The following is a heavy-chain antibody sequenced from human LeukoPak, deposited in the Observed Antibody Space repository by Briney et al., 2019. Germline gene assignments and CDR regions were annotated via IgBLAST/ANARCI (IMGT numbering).Heavy chain of an antibody. Sequence: TPGGSLRLSCAASGFTFSSYSMNWVRQAPGKGLEWVSSISSSSSYIYYADSVKGRFTISRDNAKNSLYLQMNSLRAEDTAVYYCARVYCSGGSCYDYWGQGTLVTVSS. CDR2: ISSSSSYI. J-gene: IGHJ4*02. CDR1: GFTFSSYS. CDR3: ARVYCSGGSCYDY. V-gene: IGHV3-21*01. D-gene: IGHD2-15*01.